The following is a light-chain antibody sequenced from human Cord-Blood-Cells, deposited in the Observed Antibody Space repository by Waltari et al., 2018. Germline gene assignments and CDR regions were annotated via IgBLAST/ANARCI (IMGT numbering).Light chain of an antibody. CDR2: EGS. J-gene: IGLJ3*02. V-gene: IGLV2-23*01. CDR3: CSYAGSSTWV. Sequence: QSALTQPASVSGSPGQSITISCTGTSSDVGSYNLVSWYQQHPDKAPKLRIYEGSKRPSGVSNRLSGYKSGNTASLTISGLQAEDEADYCCCSYAGSSTWVFGGGTKLTVL. CDR1: SSDVGSYNL.